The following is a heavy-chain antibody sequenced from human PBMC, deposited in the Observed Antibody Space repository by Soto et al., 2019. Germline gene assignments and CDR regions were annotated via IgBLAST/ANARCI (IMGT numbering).Heavy chain of an antibody. J-gene: IGHJ4*02. CDR1: GFTFSSYA. Sequence: GGSLRLSCSASGFTFSSYAMHWVRQAPGKGLEYVSAISSNGGSTYYADSVKGRFTISRDNSKNTLYLQMSSLRAEDTAVYYCVKTATDYYFDYWGQGTLVTVSS. V-gene: IGHV3-64D*08. CDR3: VKTATDYYFDY. D-gene: IGHD5-12*01. CDR2: ISSNGGST.